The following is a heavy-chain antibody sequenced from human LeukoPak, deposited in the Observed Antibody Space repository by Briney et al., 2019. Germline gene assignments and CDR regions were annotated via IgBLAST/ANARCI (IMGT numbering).Heavy chain of an antibody. D-gene: IGHD6-19*01. J-gene: IGHJ4*02. Sequence: ASVKVSCKVSGYSLTEVSTHWVRQAPRKGLEWMGGFDPEDGEAIYAQKVQGRLTMTEDTSIDTAFMELRSLKSEDTAVYYCVTDIRSGWRNYWGQGTLITVSS. CDR3: VTDIRSGWRNY. V-gene: IGHV1-24*01. CDR1: GYSLTEVS. CDR2: FDPEDGEA.